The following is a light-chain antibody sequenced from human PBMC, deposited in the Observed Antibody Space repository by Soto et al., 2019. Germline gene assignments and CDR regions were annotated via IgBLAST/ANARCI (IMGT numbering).Light chain of an antibody. CDR2: EVS. V-gene: IGLV2-14*01. J-gene: IGLJ1*01. CDR1: SSDIGGYNY. CDR3: SSYTSSSTLYV. Sequence: QSSLTNPASLSGSPGQSITISCAGTSSDIGGYNYVSWYQQHPGKAPKVMIYEVSNRPSGVSNRFSGSKSGNTASLTISGLQAEDEADYYCSSYTSSSTLYVFGSGTKVTVL.